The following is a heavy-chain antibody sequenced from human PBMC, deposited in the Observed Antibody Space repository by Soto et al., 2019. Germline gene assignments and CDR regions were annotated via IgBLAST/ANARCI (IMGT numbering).Heavy chain of an antibody. D-gene: IGHD2-21*01. V-gene: IGHV1-8*01. J-gene: IGHJ1*01. CDR1: GYTFITYD. Sequence: QVQLVQSGAEVKKPGASVKVSCKASGYTFITYDINWVRRAPGQGLEWMGWMNPDTVGTGYAQRSRGRIIMTRNTSISTAYLELSRRTSEDTAVYFCTRAPELLPKYWGQGTQVTVSS. CDR2: MNPDTVGT. CDR3: TRAPELLPKY.